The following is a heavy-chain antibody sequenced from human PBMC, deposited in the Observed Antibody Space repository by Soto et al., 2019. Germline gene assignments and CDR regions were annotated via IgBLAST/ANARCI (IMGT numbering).Heavy chain of an antibody. CDR2: IYYSGST. CDR1: GGSISSYY. D-gene: IGHD6-19*01. V-gene: IGHV4-59*01. CDR3: ASLSREQTDSSGFDY. Sequence: SETLSLTCTVSGGSISSYYWSWIRQPPGKGLEWIGYIYYSGSTNYNPSLKSRVTISVDTSKNQFSLKLSSVTAADTAVYYCASLSREQTDSSGFDYWGQGTLVTVSS. J-gene: IGHJ4*02.